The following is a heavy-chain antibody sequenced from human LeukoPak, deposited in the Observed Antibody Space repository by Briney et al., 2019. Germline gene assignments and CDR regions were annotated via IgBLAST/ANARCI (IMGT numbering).Heavy chain of an antibody. Sequence: GGSLRLSCAASGFTFTSYWMHWVRQAPGKGLVWVSRISSDGSSTTYADSVKGRFTISRDNAKNTLYLQMNSLRAEDTAVYYCARDYSGSYRVDYWGQGTLATVSS. CDR2: ISSDGSST. V-gene: IGHV3-74*01. CDR3: ARDYSGSYRVDY. J-gene: IGHJ4*02. CDR1: GFTFTSYW. D-gene: IGHD1-26*01.